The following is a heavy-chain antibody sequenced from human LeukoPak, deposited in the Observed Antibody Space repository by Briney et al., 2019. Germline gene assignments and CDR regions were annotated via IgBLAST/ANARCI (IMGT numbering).Heavy chain of an antibody. CDR2: IKHSESP. V-gene: IGHV4-34*01. J-gene: IGHJ4*02. D-gene: IGHD4-17*01. Sequence: SETLSLTCAVYGGSFSGYYWSWIRQPPGKGLEWIGEIKHSESPSYNPSLKSRVTMSVDTSKNQFSLKLSSVTAADTAVYYCARGLTTWDYWGQGTLVTVSS. CDR1: GGSFSGYY. CDR3: ARGLTTWDY.